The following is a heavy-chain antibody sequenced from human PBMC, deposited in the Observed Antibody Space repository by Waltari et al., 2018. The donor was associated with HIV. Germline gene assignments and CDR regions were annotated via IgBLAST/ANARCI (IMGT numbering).Heavy chain of an antibody. D-gene: IGHD3-3*01. Sequence: QVQLQESGPGLVKPSQTLSLTCTVSGGSISSGGYYWSWIRQHPGKGLEWIGYIYYSGSTYYNPSLKSRVTISVDTSKNQFSLKLSSVTAADTAVYYCARGERYDFWSGYFDYYYGMDVWGQGTTVTVSS. CDR3: ARGERYDFWSGYFDYYYGMDV. V-gene: IGHV4-31*03. CDR2: IYYSGST. J-gene: IGHJ6*02. CDR1: GGSISSGGYY.